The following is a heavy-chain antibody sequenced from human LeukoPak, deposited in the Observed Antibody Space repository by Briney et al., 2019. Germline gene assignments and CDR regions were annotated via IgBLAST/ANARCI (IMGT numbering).Heavy chain of an antibody. CDR1: GYSISSGYC. CDR2: IYHSGST. D-gene: IGHD6-6*01. CDR3: ARVRPLRGMYV. J-gene: IGHJ6*02. Sequence: SETLSLTCTVTGYSISSGYCWGWIRQPPGKGLEWIGSIYHSGSTYYNPSLKSRVTISVDTSKNQFSLKLSSVTAADTAVYYCARVRPLRGMYVWGQGTTVTVSS. V-gene: IGHV4-38-2*02.